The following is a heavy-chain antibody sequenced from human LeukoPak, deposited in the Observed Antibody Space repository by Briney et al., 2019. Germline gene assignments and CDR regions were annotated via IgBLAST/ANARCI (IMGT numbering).Heavy chain of an antibody. D-gene: IGHD3-22*01. CDR1: GFTFSSYG. V-gene: IGHV3-30*18. Sequence: GGSLRLSCAASGFTFSSYGMHWVRQAPGKGLEWVAVISYDGSNKYYADSVKGRFTISRDNSKNTLYLQMNSLRAEDTAVYYCAKDGRSGYYYGGFDYWGQGTLVTVSS. CDR2: ISYDGSNK. J-gene: IGHJ4*02. CDR3: AKDGRSGYYYGGFDY.